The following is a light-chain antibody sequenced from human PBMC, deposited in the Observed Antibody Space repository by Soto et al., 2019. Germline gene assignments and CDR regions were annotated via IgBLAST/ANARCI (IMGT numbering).Light chain of an antibody. Sequence: EIVLTQSPGTLSLSPGERATLSCRASQSVSSFYLAWFQQRPGQAPRLLISGASSRATGIPDRFSGSGSGTDFTLTITRVEPEDFAVYYCQQYGSSPRTFGQGTKVDIK. CDR2: GAS. CDR3: QQYGSSPRT. J-gene: IGKJ1*01. CDR1: QSVSSFY. V-gene: IGKV3-20*01.